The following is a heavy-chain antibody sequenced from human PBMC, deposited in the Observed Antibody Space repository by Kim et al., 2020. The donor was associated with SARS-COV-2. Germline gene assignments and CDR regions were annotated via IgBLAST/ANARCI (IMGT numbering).Heavy chain of an antibody. CDR2: IKQDGSEK. J-gene: IGHJ4*02. CDR1: GFTFSSYW. D-gene: IGHD3-10*01. Sequence: GGSLRLSCAASGFTFSSYWMSWVRQAPGKGLEWVANIKQDGSEKYYVDSVKGRFTISRDNAKNSLYLQMNSLRAEDTAVYYCARVEVGFFGETEYFDYWGQGTLVTVSS. V-gene: IGHV3-7*03. CDR3: ARVEVGFFGETEYFDY.